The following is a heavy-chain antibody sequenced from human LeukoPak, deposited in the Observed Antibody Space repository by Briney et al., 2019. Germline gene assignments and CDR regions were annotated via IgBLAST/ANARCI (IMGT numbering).Heavy chain of an antibody. CDR2: ISGSGGST. J-gene: IGHJ4*02. V-gene: IGHV3-23*01. Sequence: GGSLRLSCAASGFTFSSYAMSWVRQAPGKGLEWVSAISGSGGSTYYADSVKGRFTISRDNSKNTLYLQMNGLRAEDTAVYYCAKMDRQYYDFWSPPKNWGQGTLVTVSS. CDR1: GFTFSSYA. D-gene: IGHD3-3*01. CDR3: AKMDRQYYDFWSPPKN.